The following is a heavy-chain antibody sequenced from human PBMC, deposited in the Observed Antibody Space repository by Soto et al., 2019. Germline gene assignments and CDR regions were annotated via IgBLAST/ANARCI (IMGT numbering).Heavy chain of an antibody. CDR3: ARDGVWFGGLFGMDV. CDR2: IYYSGST. D-gene: IGHD3-10*01. Sequence: QVHLQESGPGLVKPSQTLSLTCTVSGGSISSGGYYWSWIRQHPGKGLEWIGYIYYSGSTYYNPYLKSRVTRSVDTSKNQSSLKLSSVTAADTAVYDCARDGVWFGGLFGMDVWGQGTTVTVSS. J-gene: IGHJ6*02. CDR1: GGSISSGGYY. V-gene: IGHV4-31*03.